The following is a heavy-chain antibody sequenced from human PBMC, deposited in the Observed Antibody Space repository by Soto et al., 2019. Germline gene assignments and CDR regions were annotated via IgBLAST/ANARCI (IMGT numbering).Heavy chain of an antibody. CDR2: VYWDVDK. CDR3: AHSWVDDAFVF. V-gene: IGHV2-5*02. J-gene: IGHJ3*01. D-gene: IGHD2-15*01. CDR1: GFSLSTNGVG. Sequence: QVTLKESGPTLVKPTQTLTLTCTFSGFSLSTNGVGVGWIRQPPGKALEWLALVYWDVDKRYSPSLKSRLTITKVTSKIQAVLIRIKIDPVDTARYFGAHSWVDDAFVFRCQGRMFSVSS.